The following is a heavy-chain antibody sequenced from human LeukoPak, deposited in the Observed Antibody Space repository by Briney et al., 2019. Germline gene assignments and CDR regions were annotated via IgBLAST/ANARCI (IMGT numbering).Heavy chain of an antibody. Sequence: PGGSLRLSCAASGFTFDEYRMSWVRQAPGKGLEWVSGISLNGGSRGYADSVKGRFTISRDNAKNSLYLQMNSLRVKDTALYYCVRSITMFQHWGQGTLVTVSS. CDR1: GFTFDEYR. J-gene: IGHJ1*01. D-gene: IGHD3-10*01. CDR2: ISLNGGSR. CDR3: VRSITMFQH. V-gene: IGHV3-20*04.